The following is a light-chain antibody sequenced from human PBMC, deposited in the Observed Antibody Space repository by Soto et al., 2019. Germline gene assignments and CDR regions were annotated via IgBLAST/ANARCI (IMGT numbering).Light chain of an antibody. CDR3: QQYDNLPSIT. Sequence: DIQMTQSPSSLSASVVDRVTITFQASQDISNYLNWYQQKPGKAPKLLIYDASNLETGVPSRFSGSGSGTDFTFTISSLQPEDIATYYCQQYDNLPSITFGQGTRLEIK. J-gene: IGKJ5*01. CDR2: DAS. CDR1: QDISNY. V-gene: IGKV1-33*01.